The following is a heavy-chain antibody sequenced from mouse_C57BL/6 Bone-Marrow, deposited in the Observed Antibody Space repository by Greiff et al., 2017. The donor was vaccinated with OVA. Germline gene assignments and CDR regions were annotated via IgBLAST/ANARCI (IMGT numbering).Heavy chain of an antibody. CDR1: GYTFTSYW. J-gene: IGHJ3*01. D-gene: IGHD3-2*02. CDR2: IDPSDSYT. Sequence: QVQLQQPGAELVMPGASVKLSCKASGYTFTSYWMHWVKQRPGQGLEWIGEIDPSDSYTYYNQKFKGKSTLTVDKSSSTAYMQLSSLTSEDSAVYYCASVAAQALWFAYWGQGTLVTVSA. V-gene: IGHV1-69*01. CDR3: ASVAAQALWFAY.